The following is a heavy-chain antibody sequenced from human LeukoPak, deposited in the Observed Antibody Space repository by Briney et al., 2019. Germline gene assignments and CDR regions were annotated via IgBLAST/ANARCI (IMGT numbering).Heavy chain of an antibody. Sequence: PSETLSLTCTVSGGSISSSSDYWGWIRQPLGKGPEWIGSINYSGSTYYNPSLKSRVTISVDTSKNQFSLKLSSVTAADTAVYYCAKKGDTGNYDIWGQGAMVTVSS. J-gene: IGHJ3*02. CDR3: AKKGDTGNYDI. CDR1: GGSISSSSDY. D-gene: IGHD1-26*01. CDR2: INYSGST. V-gene: IGHV4-39*01.